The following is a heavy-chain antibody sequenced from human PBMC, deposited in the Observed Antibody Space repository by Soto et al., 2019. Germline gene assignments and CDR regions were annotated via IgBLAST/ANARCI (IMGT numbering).Heavy chain of an antibody. V-gene: IGHV1-8*01. CDR1: GYTLPRYD. CDR3: ARGRYCSGGSCYRYDAFDI. J-gene: IGHJ3*02. Sequence: QVQLVQSGAEGKEAGASGEVSCQASGYTLPRYDIHWVPKATGQGPEWEGWKNPNSSNTGYAKKFQGRVTMTRNTSISTAYMELSSLRSEDTAVYYCARGRYCSGGSCYRYDAFDIWGQGTMVTVSS. D-gene: IGHD2-15*01. CDR2: KNPNSSNT.